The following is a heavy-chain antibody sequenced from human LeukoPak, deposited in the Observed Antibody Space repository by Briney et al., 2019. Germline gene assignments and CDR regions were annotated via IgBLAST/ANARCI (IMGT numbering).Heavy chain of an antibody. CDR1: GGPISNYY. CDR3: ARARDGRTMMDFDY. CDR2: IYYTGTA. J-gene: IGHJ4*02. V-gene: IGHV4-59*01. Sequence: AETLSLTCTVSGGPISNYYWSWIRQPPGKGLEWIGYIYYTGTAKSNPSLKSRVTTSIETSKNQFSLKLSSVTAADTAVYYCARARDGRTMMDFDYWGQGTLVTVSS. D-gene: IGHD3-22*01.